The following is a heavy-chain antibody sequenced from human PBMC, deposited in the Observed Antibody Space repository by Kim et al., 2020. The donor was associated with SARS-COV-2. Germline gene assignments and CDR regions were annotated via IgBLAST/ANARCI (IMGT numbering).Heavy chain of an antibody. Sequence: GSSVKDRFTVSRENDKNSLYLQMNSLTDEDTAVYYCARDRMVRGVALGYWGQGTLVTVSS. J-gene: IGHJ4*02. V-gene: IGHV3-11*06. D-gene: IGHD3-10*01. CDR3: ARDRMVRGVALGY.